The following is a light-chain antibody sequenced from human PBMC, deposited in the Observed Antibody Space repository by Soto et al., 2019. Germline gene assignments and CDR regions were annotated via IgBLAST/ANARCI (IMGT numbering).Light chain of an antibody. Sequence: EIVLTQSPGTLSLSPGERATLSCRASQSLSSSYLAWYQQKPGQAPRLLIYGASIRATGIPDRFSGSGSGTDFTLAISTLEPEEFAVYYCQQYDTSPATFGPGTEVDIK. V-gene: IGKV3-20*01. CDR3: QQYDTSPAT. CDR1: QSLSSSY. CDR2: GAS. J-gene: IGKJ3*01.